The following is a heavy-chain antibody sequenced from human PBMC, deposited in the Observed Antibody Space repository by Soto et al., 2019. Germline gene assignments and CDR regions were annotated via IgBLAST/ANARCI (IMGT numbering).Heavy chain of an antibody. CDR1: GFTFSSYA. Sequence: SLRLSCAASGFTFSSYAMSWVRQAPGKGLEWVSAISGSGGSTYYADSVKGRFTISRDNSKNTLYLQMNSLRAEDTAVYYCAKAWMDYDFWSGYYTGLGNWFDPWGQGTLVTVSS. CDR3: AKAWMDYDFWSGYYTGLGNWFDP. CDR2: ISGSGGST. V-gene: IGHV3-23*01. J-gene: IGHJ5*02. D-gene: IGHD3-3*01.